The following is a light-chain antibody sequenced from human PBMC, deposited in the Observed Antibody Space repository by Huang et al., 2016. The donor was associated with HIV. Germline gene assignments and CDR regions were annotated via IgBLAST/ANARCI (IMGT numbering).Light chain of an antibody. CDR2: GAS. V-gene: IGKV3D-15*01. CDR1: QSISSK. J-gene: IGKJ3*01. CDR3: QQYNSWPPF. Sequence: ELVMTQSPGTLSVSPGERATLSCRASQSISSKLAWYQQKPGQSPRLLIYGASTRATGISARFSGSGSGTEFTLTISSLQSEDFAIYYCQQYNSWPPFFGRGTRVDLK.